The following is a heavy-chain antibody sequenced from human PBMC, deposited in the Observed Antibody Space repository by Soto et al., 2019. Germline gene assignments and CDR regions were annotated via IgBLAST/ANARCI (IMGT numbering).Heavy chain of an antibody. CDR2: IDTDGGGT. J-gene: IGHJ4*02. CDR1: GFTFRSYR. V-gene: IGHV3-74*01. D-gene: IGHD4-17*01. CDR3: ASVFDV. Sequence: EVQLVESGGGLVQPGGSLRVSCAASGFTFRSYRIHWVRQAPGKGLEWVSRIDTDGGGTSYADSVKGRFTISTDNAENTVYVQMDGLLVEDAAVYCCASVFDVWGQGTLVTVSS.